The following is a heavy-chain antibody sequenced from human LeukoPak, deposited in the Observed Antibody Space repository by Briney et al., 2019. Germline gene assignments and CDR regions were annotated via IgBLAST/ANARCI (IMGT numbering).Heavy chain of an antibody. CDR1: GFTFNSYA. D-gene: IGHD3-22*01. Sequence: GGSLRLSCAGSGFTFNSYAMTWVRQAPGKGLKWVSGISGSGGTTYYADSVRGLFTISRDNANTKLYLQMNSMRVEDTAVYFCAKGVVDYYDSSGYYPSDLWGQGTLVTVSS. V-gene: IGHV3-23*01. J-gene: IGHJ5*02. CDR2: ISGSGGTT. CDR3: AKGVVDYYDSSGYYPSDL.